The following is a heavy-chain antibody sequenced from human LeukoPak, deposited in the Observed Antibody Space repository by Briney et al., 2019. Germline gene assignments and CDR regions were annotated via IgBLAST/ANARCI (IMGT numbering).Heavy chain of an antibody. D-gene: IGHD6-19*01. CDR3: ARRGSSGHYGGWFDP. J-gene: IGHJ5*02. CDR2: IYYGGTT. CDR1: GGSVSSYY. V-gene: IGHV4-59*08. Sequence: SETLSLTCSVPGGSVSSYYWGWIRQPPGKGLEWIGYIYYGGTTYYNPSLKSRVTISVDTSSNHVSLRLTSVTATDTAVYFCARRGSSGHYGGWFDPWGPGTLVTVSS.